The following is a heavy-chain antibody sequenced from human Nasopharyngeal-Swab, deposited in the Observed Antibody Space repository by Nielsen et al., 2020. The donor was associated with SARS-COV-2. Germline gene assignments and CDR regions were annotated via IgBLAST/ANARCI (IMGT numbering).Heavy chain of an antibody. CDR2: ISYDGSNK. V-gene: IGHV3-30*18. J-gene: IGHJ4*02. CDR3: ANSPGGYSYADY. D-gene: IGHD5-18*01. Sequence: VRQAPGKGLEWVAVISYDGSNKYYADSVKGRFTISRDNSKNTLYLQMNSLRAEDTAVYYCANSPGGYSYADYWGQGTLVTVSS.